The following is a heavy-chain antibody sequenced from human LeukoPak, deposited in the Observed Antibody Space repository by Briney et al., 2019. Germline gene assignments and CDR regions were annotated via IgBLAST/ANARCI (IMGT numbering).Heavy chain of an antibody. CDR2: ISGSGGYT. J-gene: IGHJ4*02. CDR1: GFTFSTYT. D-gene: IGHD6-13*01. Sequence: EGSLRLSCAASGFTFSTYTVSWVRQPPGKGLEWVSAISGSGGYTYYADSVKGRFTISRDNAKNSLYLQMNSLRAEDTAVYYCARDMHSSSWYIGYWGQGTLVTVSS. CDR3: ARDMHSSSWYIGY. V-gene: IGHV3-21*01.